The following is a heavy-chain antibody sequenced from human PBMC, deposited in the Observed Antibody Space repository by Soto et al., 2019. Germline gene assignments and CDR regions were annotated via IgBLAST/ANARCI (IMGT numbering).Heavy chain of an antibody. V-gene: IGHV1-69*02. CDR3: ARALDDYGSGGY. Sequence: QVQLVQSGAEVKKPGSSVKVSCKASGGTFSSYTISWVRQAPGQGLEWMGRIIPILGIANYAQKFQGRVTITADKSTSTAYMELSSLRSEDTAVYYCARALDDYGSGGYWGQGTLVTVSS. CDR2: IIPILGIA. CDR1: GGTFSSYT. D-gene: IGHD3-10*01. J-gene: IGHJ4*02.